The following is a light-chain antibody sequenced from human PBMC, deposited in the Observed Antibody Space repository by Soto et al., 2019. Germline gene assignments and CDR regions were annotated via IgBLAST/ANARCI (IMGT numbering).Light chain of an antibody. V-gene: IGKV1-5*03. J-gene: IGKJ2*01. CDR3: QQFDGH. Sequence: DIQMTQSPSTLSASVGDRVTITCRASQNINNWLAWYQQKPGKAPKLLIYSASTLRSGVPSRFSGSGSGTEFTLTISRLQTDDFATYYCQQFDGHFGQGTKREIK. CDR1: QNINNW. CDR2: SAS.